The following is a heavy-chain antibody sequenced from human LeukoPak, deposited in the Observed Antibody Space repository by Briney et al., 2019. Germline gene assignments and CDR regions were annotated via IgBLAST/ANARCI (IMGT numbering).Heavy chain of an antibody. CDR3: AGMNGVWVDTWYTGPFAF. J-gene: IGHJ3*01. CDR2: ISTSGSTI. D-gene: IGHD6-13*01. CDR1: GFTFGSYE. V-gene: IGHV3-48*03. Sequence: GGSLRLSCAASGFTFGSYEINWVRQAPGKGLEWVSYISTSGSTIYYAESVEGRFTISRDNANNSLYLQMNSLGAEDAAGYYCAGMNGVWVDTWYTGPFAFWGQGTMVTVSS.